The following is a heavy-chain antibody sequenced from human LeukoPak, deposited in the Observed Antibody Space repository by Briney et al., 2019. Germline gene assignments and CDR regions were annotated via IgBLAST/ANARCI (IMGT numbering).Heavy chain of an antibody. CDR3: ARGEEHGSGTVHFDY. J-gene: IGHJ4*02. D-gene: IGHD3-10*01. CDR1: GGSISNSHW. Sequence: PSGTLSLTCAVSGGSISNSHWWRWVRQPPRKGLEWIGEIYHGGSTNFNPSLKSRVTISVDRSNNQFSLRLTSVTAADTAVYYCARGEEHGSGTVHFDYWGQGTLVTVSS. V-gene: IGHV4-4*02. CDR2: IYHGGST.